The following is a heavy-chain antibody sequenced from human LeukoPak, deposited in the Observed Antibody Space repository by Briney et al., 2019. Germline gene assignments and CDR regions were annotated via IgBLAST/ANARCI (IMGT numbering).Heavy chain of an antibody. J-gene: IGHJ4*02. CDR2: LSDSGGDT. CDR3: ALIPYYDILTGSAYYFDY. V-gene: IGHV3-23*01. CDR1: GFTFSSYA. D-gene: IGHD3-9*01. Sequence: PGGSLRLSCAASGFTFSSYAMSWVRQAPGKRLEWVSSLSDSGGDTNYADSVKGRFTISRDNSKNTLYLQMNSLRVEDTAVYFCALIPYYDILTGSAYYFDYWGQGTLVTVSS.